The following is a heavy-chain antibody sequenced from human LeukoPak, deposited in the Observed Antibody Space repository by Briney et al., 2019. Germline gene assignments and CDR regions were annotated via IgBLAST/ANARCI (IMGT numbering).Heavy chain of an antibody. CDR1: GFTFSSYS. D-gene: IGHD6-13*01. V-gene: IGHV3-66*01. J-gene: IGHJ3*02. CDR2: IYSGGST. CDR3: ARDHANSSSWNWGAFDI. Sequence: GGSLRLSCAASGFTFSSYSMNWVRQAPGKGLEWVSVIYSGGSTYYADSVKGRFTISRDNSKNTLYLQMNSLRAEDTAVYYCARDHANSSSWNWGAFDIWGQGTMVTVSS.